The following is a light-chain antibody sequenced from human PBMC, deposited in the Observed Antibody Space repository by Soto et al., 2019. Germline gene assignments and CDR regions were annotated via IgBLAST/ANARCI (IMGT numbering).Light chain of an antibody. Sequence: IQMNQSPSTLSASVGDRVTITCRASQSISSWLAWYQQKPGKAPNLLIYDASTLQEGVPSRFSGSGSGTEFTLTVTRLQPDDFATYYCQQFNTSPWTFGQGTNVDI. CDR2: DAS. CDR1: QSISSW. J-gene: IGKJ1*01. CDR3: QQFNTSPWT. V-gene: IGKV1-5*01.